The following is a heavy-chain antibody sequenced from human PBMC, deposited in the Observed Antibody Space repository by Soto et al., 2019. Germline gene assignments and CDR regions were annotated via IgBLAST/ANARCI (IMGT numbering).Heavy chain of an antibody. CDR1: GFTFGNYG. J-gene: IGHJ4*02. D-gene: IGHD2-15*01. V-gene: IGHV3-30*18. CDR3: AKGGGRWFQSDY. Sequence: QIHLVQSGGGVVQPGRSLLLSCAGSGFTFGNYGMHWVRQAPGKGLEWVAVISHDETNKYYIDSVKGRFSISRDNSKNTVYLQMDRLRPEDTAVYFCAKGGGRWFQSDYRGQGTLVTVSS. CDR2: ISHDETNK.